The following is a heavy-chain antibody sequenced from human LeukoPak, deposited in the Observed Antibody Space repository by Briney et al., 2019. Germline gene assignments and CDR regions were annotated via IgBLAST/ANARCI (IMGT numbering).Heavy chain of an antibody. V-gene: IGHV1-2*06. CDR3: ARSRIAVTKGGFFPNYYFDY. CDR2: INPNSGGT. D-gene: IGHD6-19*01. Sequence: ASVKVSCKASGYTFSGYYMHWVRQAPGQGLEWMGRINPNSGGTNYAQKFQGRVTMTRDTSISTAYMELSRLRSDDTAVYYCARSRIAVTKGGFFPNYYFDYWGQGTLVTVSS. CDR1: GYTFSGYY. J-gene: IGHJ4*02.